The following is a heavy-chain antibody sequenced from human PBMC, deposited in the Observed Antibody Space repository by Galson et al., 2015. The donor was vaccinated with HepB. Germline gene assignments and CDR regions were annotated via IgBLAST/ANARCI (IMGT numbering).Heavy chain of an antibody. CDR1: GFTFSSYA. D-gene: IGHD5-12*01. Sequence: SLRLSCAASGFTFSSYAMHWVRQAPGKGLEWVAVISYDGSNKYYADSVKGRFTISRDNSKNTLYLQMNSLRAEDTAVYYCAREGGQRGYSGYEYSYFDYWGQGTLVTVSS. V-gene: IGHV3-30*04. J-gene: IGHJ4*02. CDR2: ISYDGSNK. CDR3: AREGGQRGYSGYEYSYFDY.